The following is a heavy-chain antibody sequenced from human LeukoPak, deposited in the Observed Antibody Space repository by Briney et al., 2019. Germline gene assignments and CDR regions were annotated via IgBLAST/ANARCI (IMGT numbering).Heavy chain of an antibody. CDR2: ISSGSSYI. CDR3: ATRYCTSTNCYAFDY. D-gene: IGHD2-2*01. V-gene: IGHV3-21*01. Sequence: PGGSLRLSCATSGFTFSTYSMNWVRQAPGKGLEWVSSISSGSSYIYYADSVKGRFTISRDNAKNSLFLQMNSLRAEDTAVYYCATRYCTSTNCYAFDYWGQGTLVTVSS. CDR1: GFTFSTYS. J-gene: IGHJ4*02.